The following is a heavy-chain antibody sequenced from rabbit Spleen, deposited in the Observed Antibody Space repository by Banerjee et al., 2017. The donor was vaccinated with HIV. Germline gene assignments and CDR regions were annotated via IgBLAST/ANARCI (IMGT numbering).Heavy chain of an antibody. V-gene: IGHV1S40*01. J-gene: IGHJ4*01. D-gene: IGHD6-1*01. CDR1: GVSFSSGYY. Sequence: QSLEESGGDLVKPGASLTLTCTASGVSFSSGYYMCWVRQAPGKGLEWIGCIGSGDGSTYYASWVNGRFSISRSTSLNTVTLQMTSLTAADTATYFCARDRIDSDYGYTDLSLWGQGTLVTVS. CDR2: IGSGDGST. CDR3: ARDRIDSDYGYTDLSL.